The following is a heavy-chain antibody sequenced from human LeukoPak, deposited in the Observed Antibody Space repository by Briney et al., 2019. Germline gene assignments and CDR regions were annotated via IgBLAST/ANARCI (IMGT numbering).Heavy chain of an antibody. CDR3: ARDSLSPDIVATMRYFDY. CDR1: GGTFSSYA. D-gene: IGHD5-12*01. CDR2: IIPIFGTA. V-gene: IGHV1-69*05. J-gene: IGHJ4*02. Sequence: GASVKVSCKASGGTFSSYAISWVRQAPGQGIEWMGGIIPIFGTANYAQKFQGRVTITTDESTSTAYMELSSLRAEDTAVYYCARDSLSPDIVATMRYFDYWGQGTLVTVSS.